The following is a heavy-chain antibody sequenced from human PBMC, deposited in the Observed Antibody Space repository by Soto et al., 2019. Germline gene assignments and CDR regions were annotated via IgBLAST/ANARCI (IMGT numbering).Heavy chain of an antibody. CDR2: INAGNGNT. Sequence: VASVKVSCKASGYTFTSYAMHWVRQAPGQRLEWTGWINAGNGNTKYSQKFQGRVTITRDTSASTAYMELSSLRSEDTAVYYCARSTMVRGADANYGMDVWGQGTTVTVSS. D-gene: IGHD3-10*01. CDR3: ARSTMVRGADANYGMDV. J-gene: IGHJ6*02. V-gene: IGHV1-3*01. CDR1: GYTFTSYA.